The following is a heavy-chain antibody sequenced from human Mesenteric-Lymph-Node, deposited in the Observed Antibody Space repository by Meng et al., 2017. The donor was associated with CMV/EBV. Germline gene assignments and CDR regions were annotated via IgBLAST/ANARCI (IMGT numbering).Heavy chain of an antibody. CDR2: ISGSGGST. CDR1: GLTFNNFA. CDR3: ASRFYDFWNGYEGTAFDS. V-gene: IGHV3-23*01. D-gene: IGHD3-3*01. J-gene: IGHJ4*02. Sequence: GESLKISCAASGLTFNNFAMTWVRQAPGKGLEWVALISGSGGSTYYADSLKGRFTISRDNSKNTLYLEINSLSPEDTAVYYCASRFYDFWNGYEGTAFDSWGQGTLVTVSS.